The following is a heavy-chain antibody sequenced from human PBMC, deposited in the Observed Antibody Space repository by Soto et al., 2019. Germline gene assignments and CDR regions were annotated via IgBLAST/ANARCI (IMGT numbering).Heavy chain of an antibody. Sequence: PGGSLRLSCAASGFTFSSYGMHWVRQAPGKWLEWVAVISYDGSNKYYADSVKGRFTISRDNSKNTLYLQMNSLRAEDTAVYYCAKDVVVGATTGLGDYYYYYGIDVWGQGXTVTVYS. V-gene: IGHV3-30*18. CDR1: GFTFSSYG. CDR2: ISYDGSNK. D-gene: IGHD1-26*01. J-gene: IGHJ6*02. CDR3: AKDVVVGATTGLGDYYYYYGIDV.